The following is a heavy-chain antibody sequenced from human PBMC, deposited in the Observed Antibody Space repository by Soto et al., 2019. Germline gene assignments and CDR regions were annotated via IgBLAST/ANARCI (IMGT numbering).Heavy chain of an antibody. D-gene: IGHD3-22*01. Sequence: ASVKVSCKASGGTFSSYAISWVRQAPGQGLEWMGGIIPIFGTANYAQKFQGRVTITADESTSTAYMELSSLRSEDTAVYYCARHPNYYDSSGRPFDYWGQGTLVTV. J-gene: IGHJ4*02. CDR3: ARHPNYYDSSGRPFDY. CDR1: GGTFSSYA. V-gene: IGHV1-69*13. CDR2: IIPIFGTA.